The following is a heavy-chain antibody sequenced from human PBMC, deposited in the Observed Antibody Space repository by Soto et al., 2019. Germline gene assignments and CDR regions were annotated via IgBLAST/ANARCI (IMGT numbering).Heavy chain of an antibody. D-gene: IGHD3-3*01. CDR2: IYQSGST. V-gene: IGHV4-39*01. Sequence: PSESMSIPSSVCVACVNSMTYYLAWIHKPPGTDLERIGTIYQSGSTFYNPYLQRRVAISFDPTRNQFSMSLSSVTAADTAVHYCASPTSYYDSWSGYIGSQGYFCFWSPRTLVTVSS. J-gene: IGHJ4*02. CDR3: ASPTSYYDSWSGYIGSQGYFCF. CDR1: VACVNSMTYY.